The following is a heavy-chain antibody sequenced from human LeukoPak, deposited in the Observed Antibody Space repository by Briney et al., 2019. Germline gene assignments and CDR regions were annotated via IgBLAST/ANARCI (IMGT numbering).Heavy chain of an antibody. D-gene: IGHD6-19*01. CDR3: ARPAVAGTEDLQD. J-gene: IGHJ1*01. V-gene: IGHV3-30*04. CDR1: GFRFSTYA. Sequence: GGSLRLSCAAFGFRFSTYAIHWVRQAPGKGLEWVAVISHDGSTKYYSDSVKGRFTISRDNSKNTLYLQMNSLGVDDTAVYYCARPAVAGTEDLQDWGQGTLVTVSP. CDR2: ISHDGSTK.